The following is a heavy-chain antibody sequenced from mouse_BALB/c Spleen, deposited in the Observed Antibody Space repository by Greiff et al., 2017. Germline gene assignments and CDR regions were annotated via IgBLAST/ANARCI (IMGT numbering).Heavy chain of an antibody. J-gene: IGHJ4*01. CDR1: GFNIKDTY. V-gene: IGHV14-3*02. CDR2: IDPANGNT. Sequence: EVQLQESGAELVKPGASVKLSCTASGFNIKDTYMHWVKQRPEQGLEWIGRIDPANGNTKYDPKFQGKATITADTSSNTAYLQLSSLTSEDTAVYYCARSNYRYSYAMDYWGQGTSVTVSS. D-gene: IGHD2-14*01. CDR3: ARSNYRYSYAMDY.